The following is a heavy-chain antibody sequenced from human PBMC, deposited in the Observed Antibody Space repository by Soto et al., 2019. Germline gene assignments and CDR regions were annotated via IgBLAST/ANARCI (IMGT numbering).Heavy chain of an antibody. V-gene: IGHV4-34*01. CDR3: ARVREPLTGGPWFDP. J-gene: IGHJ5*02. Sequence: SETLSLTCAVYGGSFSGYYWSWIRQPPGKGLEWIGEINHTGSTNYNPSLKSRVTISVDTSKNQFSLKLSSVTAADTAVYYCARVREPLTGGPWFDPWGQGTLVTVSS. CDR2: INHTGST. CDR1: GGSFSGYY. D-gene: IGHD1-26*01.